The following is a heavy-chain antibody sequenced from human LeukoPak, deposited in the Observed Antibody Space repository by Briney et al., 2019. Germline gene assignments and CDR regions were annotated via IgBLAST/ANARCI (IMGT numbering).Heavy chain of an antibody. Sequence: ASVKVSFKASGYTFTSYVINWVRQATGQGLEWMGWMNPNSGNTGYAQKFQGRVTITRNTPISTAYMELSSLRSEDTAVYYCARSPRITMVRGVIYWFDPWGQGTLVTVSS. CDR2: MNPNSGNT. V-gene: IGHV1-8*03. CDR3: ARSPRITMVRGVIYWFDP. D-gene: IGHD3-10*01. CDR1: GYTFTSYV. J-gene: IGHJ5*02.